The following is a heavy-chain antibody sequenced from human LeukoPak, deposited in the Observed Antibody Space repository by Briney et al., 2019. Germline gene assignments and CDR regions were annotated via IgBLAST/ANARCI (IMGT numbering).Heavy chain of an antibody. CDR3: ARGEYYYGSGSSRGFDY. Sequence: SETLSLTCTVSGGSISSGTHYWGWIRQPPGKGLEWIGEINHSGSTNYNPSLKSRVTISVDTSKNQFSLKLSSVTAADTAVYYCARGEYYYGSGSSRGFDYWGQGTLVTVSS. CDR2: INHSGST. CDR1: GGSISSGTHY. D-gene: IGHD3-10*01. J-gene: IGHJ4*02. V-gene: IGHV4-39*07.